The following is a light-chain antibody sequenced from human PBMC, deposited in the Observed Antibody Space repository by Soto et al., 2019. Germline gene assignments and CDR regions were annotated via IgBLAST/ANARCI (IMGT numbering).Light chain of an antibody. Sequence: EIVLTQSPATLSLSPGNRATLACRASQSVSSYLAWYQQKPGQAPRLLNYDASNRATGIPARFSGSGSGTDFTLTITSLEPEDFAVYYCQQRSNWPSTFGGGTKVEIK. CDR1: QSVSSY. J-gene: IGKJ4*01. CDR3: QQRSNWPST. CDR2: DAS. V-gene: IGKV3-11*01.